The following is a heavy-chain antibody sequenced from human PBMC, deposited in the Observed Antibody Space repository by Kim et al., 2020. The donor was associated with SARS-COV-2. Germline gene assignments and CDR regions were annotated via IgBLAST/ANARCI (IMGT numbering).Heavy chain of an antibody. J-gene: IGHJ6*02. CDR3: AKKDYYDSSGQYYYYYYGMDV. Sequence: GGSLRLSCAASGFTFSSYAMSWVRQAPGKGLEWVSAISGSGGSTYYADSVKGRFTISRDNSKNTLYLQMNSLRAEDTAVYYCAKKDYYDSSGQYYYYYYGMDVWGQGTTVTVSS. D-gene: IGHD3-22*01. V-gene: IGHV3-23*01. CDR1: GFTFSSYA. CDR2: ISGSGGST.